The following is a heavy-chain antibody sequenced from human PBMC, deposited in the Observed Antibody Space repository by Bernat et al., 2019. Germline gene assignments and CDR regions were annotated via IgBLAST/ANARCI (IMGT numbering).Heavy chain of an antibody. J-gene: IGHJ5*02. CDR2: IVPSDSYT. CDR1: GYSFTSYW. V-gene: IGHV5-10-1*03. D-gene: IGHD6-6*01. CDR3: ASVRIAAPDRWFDP. Sequence: EVQLVQSGAEVKKPGESLRISCKGSGYSFTSYWSSWVRQMAGKGLEWMGRIVPSDSYTNCSPSFQHHLTTSTDNAFSTAYLLQNSLKASDAAKYYYASVRIAAPDRWFDPWGQGTLVTVSS.